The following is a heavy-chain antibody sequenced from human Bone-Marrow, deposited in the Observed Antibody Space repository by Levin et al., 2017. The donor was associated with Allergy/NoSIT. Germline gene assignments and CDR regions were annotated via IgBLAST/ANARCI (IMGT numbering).Heavy chain of an antibody. CDR3: AKHRGRWFGELLHHYYGMDV. Sequence: GGSLRLSCAASGFTFSSYAMSWVRQAPGKGLEWVSAISGSGGSTYYTDSVKGRFTISRDNSKNTLYLQMNSLRAEDTAVYYCAKHRGRWFGELLHHYYGMDVWGQGTTVTVSS. CDR1: GFTFSSYA. CDR2: ISGSGGST. V-gene: IGHV3-23*01. D-gene: IGHD3-10*01. J-gene: IGHJ6*02.